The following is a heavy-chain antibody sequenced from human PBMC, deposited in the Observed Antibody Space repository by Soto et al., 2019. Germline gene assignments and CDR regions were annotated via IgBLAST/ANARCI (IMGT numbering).Heavy chain of an antibody. D-gene: IGHD2-15*01. Sequence: TGGSLRLSCAASGFTFSSYDMHWVRQATGKGLEWVSAIGTAGDTYYPGSVKGRFTISRENAKNSLYLQMNSLRAGDTAVYYCARGICSGGSCYYRGMFYYYYGMDVWGQGTTVTVS. CDR2: IGTAGDT. CDR1: GFTFSSYD. J-gene: IGHJ6*02. CDR3: ARGICSGGSCYYRGMFYYYYGMDV. V-gene: IGHV3-13*01.